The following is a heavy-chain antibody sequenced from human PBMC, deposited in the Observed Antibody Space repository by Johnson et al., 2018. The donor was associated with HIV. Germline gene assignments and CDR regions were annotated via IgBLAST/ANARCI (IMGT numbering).Heavy chain of an antibody. CDR2: IKQDGSEK. J-gene: IGHJ3*02. CDR3: ATELLRTEHDAFDI. D-gene: IGHD3-10*01. Sequence: VQLVESGGGVVQPGRSLRLSCAASGFTFSSYWMSWVRQAPGKGLEWVANIKQDGSEKYYADSVKGRFTISRDNSKNTLYLQMNSLRAEDTAVYYCATELLRTEHDAFDIWGQGTMVTVSS. CDR1: GFTFSSYW. V-gene: IGHV3-7*02.